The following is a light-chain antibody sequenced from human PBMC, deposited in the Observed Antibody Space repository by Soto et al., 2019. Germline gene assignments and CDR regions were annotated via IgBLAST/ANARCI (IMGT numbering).Light chain of an antibody. J-gene: IGKJ4*01. CDR3: QQYSTYPIS. V-gene: IGKV1-5*01. CDR1: QTINNW. CDR2: DAS. Sequence: DIHITHSPSTLSASVGDRVTITCRASQTINNWLAWYQQKPGQAPHLLIYDASNLGSGVPLRFSGSGSGAEFTLTIRNLQPDDFATYYCQQYSTYPISFGGGTKVDIK.